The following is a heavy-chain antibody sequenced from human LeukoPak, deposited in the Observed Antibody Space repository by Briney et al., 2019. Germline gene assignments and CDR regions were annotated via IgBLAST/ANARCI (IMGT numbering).Heavy chain of an antibody. V-gene: IGHV3-9*01. CDR2: ISWNSGSI. J-gene: IGHJ4*02. CDR1: GVTFDDYA. Sequence: PGRSLRLSCAASGVTFDDYAMHWVRQAPGKGLEWVSGISWNSGSIGYADSVKGRFTISRDNAKNSLYLQMNSLRDEDTAVYYCARDSGDDGPSRGYYFDYWGQGTLVTVSS. CDR3: ARDSGDDGPSRGYYFDY. D-gene: IGHD7-27*01.